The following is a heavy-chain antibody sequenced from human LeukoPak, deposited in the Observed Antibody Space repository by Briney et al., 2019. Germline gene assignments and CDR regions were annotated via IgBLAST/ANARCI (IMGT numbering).Heavy chain of an antibody. CDR3: ARVPSGSASFDY. V-gene: IGHV3-7*01. CDR1: GFTFSSHW. J-gene: IGHJ4*02. Sequence: GGSLRLSCAASGFTFSSHWMSWVRQAPGKGLEWVANIKQDGSEKYYVDSVKGRFTISRDNAKNSLYLQMNSPRAEDTAVYYCARVPSGSASFDYWGQGTLVTVSS. D-gene: IGHD1-26*01. CDR2: IKQDGSEK.